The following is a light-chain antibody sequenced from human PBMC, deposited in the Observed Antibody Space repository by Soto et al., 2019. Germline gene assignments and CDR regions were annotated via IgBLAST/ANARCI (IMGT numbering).Light chain of an antibody. V-gene: IGLV2-8*01. CDR3: SSYAGSNNLV. CDR1: SSDIGGYNY. CDR2: GVS. Sequence: QSVLTQPPPASGSPGQSVTISCTGASSDIGGYNYVSWYQQHPGKAPKLLIYGVSKRPSGVPDRFSGFKSGNTASLTVSGLQAEDEADYYCSSYAGSNNLVFGGGTKLAVL. J-gene: IGLJ2*01.